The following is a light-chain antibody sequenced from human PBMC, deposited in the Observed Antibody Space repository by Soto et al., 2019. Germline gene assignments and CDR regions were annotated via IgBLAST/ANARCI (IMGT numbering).Light chain of an antibody. Sequence: QSVLTQPTSASGTPGQRVTISCSGSSSNIGSNYVYWYQQLPGSAPKLLIYRNNQRPSGVPDRFSGSKSGTSASLAISGLRSEDEAAYYCATWDDSLGGVFFGGGTKLTVL. V-gene: IGLV1-47*01. J-gene: IGLJ2*01. CDR1: SSNIGSNY. CDR3: ATWDDSLGGVF. CDR2: RNN.